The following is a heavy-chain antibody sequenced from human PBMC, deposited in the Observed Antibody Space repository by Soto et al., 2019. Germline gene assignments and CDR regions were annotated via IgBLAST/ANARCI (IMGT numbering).Heavy chain of an antibody. J-gene: IGHJ2*01. V-gene: IGHV1-69*08. CDR2: SIPIVPPA. Sequence: QVQLVQSGAEVKKPGSSVKVSCRASGDTFTSYTFSWVRQAPGQGLEWMGRSIPIVPPAAYAQKFQGRVTITADKSSNTVYLELGNLRSEDTAVYYCAKDGRNSADPLWYFDLWGRGTLVTVSS. CDR1: GDTFTSYT. D-gene: IGHD2-15*01. CDR3: AKDGRNSADPLWYFDL.